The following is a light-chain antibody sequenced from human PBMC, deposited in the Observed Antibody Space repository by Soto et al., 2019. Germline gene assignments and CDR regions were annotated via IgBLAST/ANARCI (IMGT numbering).Light chain of an antibody. CDR3: QQSYSTPYT. CDR2: DAS. J-gene: IGKJ2*01. V-gene: IGKV3-11*01. CDR1: QSVSHA. Sequence: EVVLTQSPATLSLSPGDRATLSCRASQSVSHALAWYQQKPGQAPRLLIHDASSRATGIPARFSGSGSETDFTLTISSLEPEDFAVYYCQQSYSTPYTFGQGTKLEIK.